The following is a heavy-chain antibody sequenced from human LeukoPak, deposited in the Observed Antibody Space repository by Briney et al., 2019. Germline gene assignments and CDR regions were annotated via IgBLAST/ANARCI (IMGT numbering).Heavy chain of an antibody. CDR2: IWYDGSNK. Sequence: GGSLRLSCAASGFTFSNSGMHWVRQAPGKGLEWVAVIWYDGSNKYYADSVKGRFTISRDNSKNTLYVQMNSLRAEDTAVYYCARDRAATGKDNLDYWGQGTLVTVSS. J-gene: IGHJ4*02. D-gene: IGHD6-13*01. V-gene: IGHV3-33*08. CDR1: GFTFSNSG. CDR3: ARDRAATGKDNLDY.